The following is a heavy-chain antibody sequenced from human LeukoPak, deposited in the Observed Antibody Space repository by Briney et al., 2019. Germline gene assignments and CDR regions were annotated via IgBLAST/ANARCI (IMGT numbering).Heavy chain of an antibody. CDR2: IGGSVGSM. CDR1: GFTFNTYV. Sequence: GGSLRLSCAASGFTFNTYVMSWVRQAPGKGLEWVSNIGGSVGSMFYAASVKGRFAISRDNSKNTLFLQMNNLRVEVTAVYYCAKRGNSWDLFDYWGQGTLVTVSS. CDR3: AKRGNSWDLFDY. V-gene: IGHV3-23*01. D-gene: IGHD6-13*01. J-gene: IGHJ4*02.